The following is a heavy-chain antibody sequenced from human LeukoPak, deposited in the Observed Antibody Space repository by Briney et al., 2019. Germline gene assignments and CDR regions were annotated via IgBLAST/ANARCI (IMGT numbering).Heavy chain of an antibody. V-gene: IGHV3-53*01. D-gene: IGHD6-19*01. Sequence: GGSLRLSCAASGFTFSSNAMSWVRQAPGKGLEWVSVIYSGGSTYYADSVEGRFTISRDNSKNTLYLQMNSLRAEDTAVYYCARDSGKFDYWGQGTLVTVSS. CDR2: IYSGGST. CDR3: ARDSGKFDY. J-gene: IGHJ4*02. CDR1: GFTFSSNA.